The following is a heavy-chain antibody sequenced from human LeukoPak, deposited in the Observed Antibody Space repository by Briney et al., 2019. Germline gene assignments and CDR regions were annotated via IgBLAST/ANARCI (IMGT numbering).Heavy chain of an antibody. CDR3: ARRRGEGDAAHDCSGGSCYSNYYYYMDV. V-gene: IGHV4-61*08. J-gene: IGHJ6*03. D-gene: IGHD2-15*01. CDR1: GDSISRGGYY. Sequence: SETLSLTCTVSGDSISRGGYYWTWIRQHPGKGLEWIGYIYYSGSTNYNPSLKSRVTISVDTSKNQFSLKLSSVTAADTAVYYCARRRGEGDAAHDCSGGSCYSNYYYYMDVWGKGTTVTVSS. CDR2: IYYSGST.